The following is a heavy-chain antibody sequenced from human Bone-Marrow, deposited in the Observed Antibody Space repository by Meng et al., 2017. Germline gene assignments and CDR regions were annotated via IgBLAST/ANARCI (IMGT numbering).Heavy chain of an antibody. J-gene: IGHJ4*02. CDR3: ARLGPPIAAGDPFDY. V-gene: IGHV4-4*02. CDR1: SAPISSTNW. CDR2: IHQDGYT. Sequence: QVQLQESGPGLVKPSGTLSLTSAVASAPISSTNWWGWVRQPPGKGLEWIGEIHQDGYTNYSPSLKSRVTISVDKSRNQFSLKLNSVTAADTAVYYCARLGPPIAAGDPFDYWGQGTLVTVSS. D-gene: IGHD6-13*01.